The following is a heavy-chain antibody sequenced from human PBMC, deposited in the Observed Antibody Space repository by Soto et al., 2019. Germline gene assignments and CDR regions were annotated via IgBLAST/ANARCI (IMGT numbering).Heavy chain of an antibody. CDR2: ISGSGGST. V-gene: IGHV3-23*01. D-gene: IGHD6-19*01. CDR3: AKYSSGWYGLGY. CDR1: GFTFSSYA. J-gene: IGHJ4*02. Sequence: GGSLRLSCAASGFTFSSYAMSWFRQAPGKGLEWVSAISGSGGSTYYADSVKGRFTISRDNSKNTLYLQMNSLRAEDTAVYYCAKYSSGWYGLGYWGQGTLVTVSS.